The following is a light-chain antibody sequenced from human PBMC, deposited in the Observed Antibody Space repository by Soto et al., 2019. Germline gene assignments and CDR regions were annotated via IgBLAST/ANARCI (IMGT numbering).Light chain of an antibody. J-gene: IGLJ1*01. CDR3: CSYTTSNTRQIV. CDR1: SSDVGGYNY. Sequence: QSALTQPASVSGSPGQSITIFCTGTSSDVGGYNYVSWYQQHPGKAPKFMIYDVSNRTSGVSNRFSGSKSGNTASLTISRLQAEDEADYYCCSYTTSNTRQIVFVTGTKLTVL. CDR2: DVS. V-gene: IGLV2-14*01.